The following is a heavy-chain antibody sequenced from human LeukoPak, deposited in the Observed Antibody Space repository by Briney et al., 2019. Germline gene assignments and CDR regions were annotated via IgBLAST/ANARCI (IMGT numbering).Heavy chain of an antibody. CDR2: INQDGSTK. J-gene: IGHJ4*02. Sequence: PGGSLRPSCAASGFTFRKVWTASVLHAPGHGLEWVPNINQDGSTKQYVDSVRGRFTISRDNPNDSLDLQINSLTAEDTGLYHCARDMKGNLDYWGQGTLVTVSS. CDR3: ARDMKGNLDY. CDR1: GFTFRKVW. D-gene: IGHD1-14*01. V-gene: IGHV3-7*01.